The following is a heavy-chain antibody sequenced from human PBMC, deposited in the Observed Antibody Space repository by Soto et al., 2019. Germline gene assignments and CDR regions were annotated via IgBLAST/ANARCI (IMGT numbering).Heavy chain of an antibody. CDR3: ARGYTGYCSGGTCYWFAP. CDR2: ISSSASHI. V-gene: IGHV3-21*01. D-gene: IGHD2-15*01. CDR1: GFSFSSYS. J-gene: IGHJ5*02. Sequence: EVQLVESGGGLVKPGGSLRLSCAASGFSFSSYSMNWVRQAPGKGLEWVSSISSSASHINYADSVKGRFTISRDNAKKSPYLQMNSLRAEDTAIYYCARGYTGYCSGGTCYWFAPWGQGTLVTVSS.